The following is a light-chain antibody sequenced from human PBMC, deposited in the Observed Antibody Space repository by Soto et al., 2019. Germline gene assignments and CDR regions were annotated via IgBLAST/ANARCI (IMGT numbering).Light chain of an antibody. J-gene: IGKJ1*01. CDR1: QSIGSY. V-gene: IGKV1-39*01. CDR3: QQYGSSPPT. Sequence: DIQMTQSPSSLSASVGDRVTITCRASQSIGSYLNWCQQKPVKAPNLLIHGGSILQSGVPPRFSGGGGGTDFTLTINRLEPEDFALYYCQQYGSSPPTFGQGTKVDIK. CDR2: GGS.